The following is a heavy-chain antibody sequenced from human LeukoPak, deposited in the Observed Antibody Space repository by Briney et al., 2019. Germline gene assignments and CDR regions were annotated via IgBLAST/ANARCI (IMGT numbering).Heavy chain of an antibody. CDR1: GFTFGVYL. CDR3: SRGSGWLSVY. CDR2: ICDGTT. D-gene: IGHD6-19*01. J-gene: IGHJ4*02. V-gene: IGHV3-49*03. Sequence: TGRSLRLSCTASGFTFGVYLMSWSRQATGKGLEGIGFICDGTTEYAASVKGRFTISRDDSTSIAYLQMNSLTTEDTAVYYCSRGSGWLSVYWGQGTLVTVSS.